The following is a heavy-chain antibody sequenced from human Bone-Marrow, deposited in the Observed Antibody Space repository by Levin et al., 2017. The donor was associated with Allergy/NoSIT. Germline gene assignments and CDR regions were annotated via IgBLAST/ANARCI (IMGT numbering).Heavy chain of an antibody. J-gene: IGHJ4*02. V-gene: IGHV3-23*01. Sequence: PGGSLRLSCVASGFTFGTYAMAWVRQAPGKGLEWVSGLSGSGADTYYADSVRGRFTISRDNSKNTVYLQMNSLRAQDTALYYCAKDTRYYGSEPTYDHWGQGTLVTVSS. CDR3: AKDTRYYGSEPTYDH. CDR2: LSGSGADT. D-gene: IGHD3-10*01. CDR1: GFTFGTYA.